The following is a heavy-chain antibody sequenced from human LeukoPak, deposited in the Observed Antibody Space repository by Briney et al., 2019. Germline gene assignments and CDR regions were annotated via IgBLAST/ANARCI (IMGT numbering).Heavy chain of an antibody. D-gene: IGHD4-23*01. CDR3: ARRGDGGRSFDY. CDR2: IYGDGRT. V-gene: IGHV3-53*01. CDR1: GFTVSTTY. Sequence: GGSLRLSCAASGFTVSTTYMSWVRQAPGKGLEWVSLIYGDGRTYYADSVKGRFTISRDNSKNTLYLQVNSLRAEDTAVYYCARRGDGGRSFDYWGQGTLVTVSS. J-gene: IGHJ4*02.